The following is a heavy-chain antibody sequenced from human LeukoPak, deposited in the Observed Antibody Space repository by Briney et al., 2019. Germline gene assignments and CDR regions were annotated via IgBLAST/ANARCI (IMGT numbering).Heavy chain of an antibody. CDR1: GYTFTGYY. CDR2: INPNSGGT. Sequence: ASVKVSCKASGYTFTGYYMRWVRKAPGQGLEWMGWINPNSGGTNYAQKFQGRVTMTRDTSISTAYMELSRLRSDDTAVYYCAACDARPGDETFDIWGQGTMVTVSS. V-gene: IGHV1-2*02. CDR3: AACDARPGDETFDI. J-gene: IGHJ3*02.